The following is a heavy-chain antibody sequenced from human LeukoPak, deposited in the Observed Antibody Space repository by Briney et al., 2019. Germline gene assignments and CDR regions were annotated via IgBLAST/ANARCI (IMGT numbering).Heavy chain of an antibody. CDR2: IIPIFGTA. D-gene: IGHD3-22*01. Sequence: GASVEVSCKASGGTFSSYAISWVRQAPGQGLEWMGGIIPIFGTANYAQKFQGRVTITADESTSTAYMELSSLRSEDTAVYYCATGDYYDSSGYYNYWYFDLWGRGTLVTVSS. J-gene: IGHJ2*01. CDR3: ATGDYYDSSGYYNYWYFDL. CDR1: GGTFSSYA. V-gene: IGHV1-69*13.